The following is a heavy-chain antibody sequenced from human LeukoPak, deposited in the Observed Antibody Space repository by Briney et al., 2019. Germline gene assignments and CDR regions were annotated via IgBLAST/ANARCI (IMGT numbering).Heavy chain of an antibody. CDR2: INHSGST. CDR1: GGSFSGYY. Sequence: SETLSLTCAVYGGSFSGYYWTWMRQSPGQGLEWIGEINHSGSTDYDPSLKSRVTISVDTSKNQFSLKLSSVTAADTAVYYCARGGKGPYYFDYWGQGTLVTVSS. V-gene: IGHV4-34*01. J-gene: IGHJ4*02. CDR3: ARGGKGPYYFDY.